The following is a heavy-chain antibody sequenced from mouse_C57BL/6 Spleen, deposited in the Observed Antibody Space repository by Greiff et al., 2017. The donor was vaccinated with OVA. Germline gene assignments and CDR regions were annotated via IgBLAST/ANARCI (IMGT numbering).Heavy chain of an antibody. CDR2: IDPETGGT. Sequence: QVQLQQSGAELVRPGASVTLSCKASGYTFTDYEMPWVKQTPVHGLEWIGAIDPETGGTAYNQKFKGKAILTADKSSSTAYMELRSLTSEDSAVYYCPTTVVHYFDYWGQGTTLTVSS. CDR3: PTTVVHYFDY. V-gene: IGHV1-15*01. J-gene: IGHJ2*01. D-gene: IGHD1-1*01. CDR1: GYTFTDYE.